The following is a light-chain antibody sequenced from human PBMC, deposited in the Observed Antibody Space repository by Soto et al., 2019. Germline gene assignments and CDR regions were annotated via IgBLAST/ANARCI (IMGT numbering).Light chain of an antibody. V-gene: IGLV2-23*01. CDR2: EDT. Sequence: QSVLTQPASVSGSPGQSITISCTGTSSDVGSNNRVSWYQQHPGTAPKLTIYEDTKRPSGVSDRFSGSKSANTASLTIFGLQAEDEAEYYCSSYAGGNSHVVFGGGTQLTVL. CDR1: SSDVGSNNR. CDR3: SSYAGGNSHVV. J-gene: IGLJ2*01.